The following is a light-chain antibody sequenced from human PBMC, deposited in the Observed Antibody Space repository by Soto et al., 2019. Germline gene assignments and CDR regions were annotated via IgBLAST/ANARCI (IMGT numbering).Light chain of an antibody. CDR1: NSDVGSSNS. V-gene: IGLV2-14*03. Sequence: QSVLTQPASVSGSPGQSITISCTGTNSDVGSSNSVSWCQHHPGKAPKLIIYDVNIRPSGGSNRFSGSKSVNTAALTGSGLQAEDEADYYCSSYMGTNSYVFGTGTKVTVL. CDR3: SSYMGTNSYV. J-gene: IGLJ1*01. CDR2: DVN.